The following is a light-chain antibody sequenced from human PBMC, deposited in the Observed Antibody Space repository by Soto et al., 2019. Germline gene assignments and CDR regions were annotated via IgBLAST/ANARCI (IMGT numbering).Light chain of an antibody. J-gene: IGKJ5*01. CDR2: GAS. V-gene: IGKV3D-20*02. CDR1: QSVSSSY. CDR3: QQRSNWPPFT. Sequence: ELLLTECPGTLALSAGERCTRWCMAMQSVSSSYLAWYQQKPVQAPRLLIYGASSRATGIPDRFSGSGSGTDFTITISSLETEDFAVYYCQQRSNWPPFTVGQGTRLEIK.